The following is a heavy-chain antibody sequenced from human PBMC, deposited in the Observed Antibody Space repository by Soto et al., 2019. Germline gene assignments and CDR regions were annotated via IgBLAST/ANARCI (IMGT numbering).Heavy chain of an antibody. V-gene: IGHV1-3*01. D-gene: IGHD1-1*01. CDR2: INAGNGNT. J-gene: IGHJ6*02. CDR3: ARXAPTTGTTGPYYYGMDV. CDR1: GYTFTSYA. Sequence: ASVKVSCKASGYTFTSYAMHWVRQAPGQRLEWMGWINAGNGNTKYSQKFQGRVTITRDTSASTAYMELSSLRSEDTAVYHCARXAPTTGTTGPYYYGMDVWGQGTTVTVSS.